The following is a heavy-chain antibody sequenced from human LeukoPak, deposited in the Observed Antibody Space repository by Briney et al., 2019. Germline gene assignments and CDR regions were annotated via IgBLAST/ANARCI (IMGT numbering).Heavy chain of an antibody. J-gene: IGHJ4*02. CDR3: AREGIAVAPFFDY. CDR1: GGSISSYY. D-gene: IGHD6-19*01. Sequence: SETLSLTCTVSGGSISSYYWSWIRQPPEKGLEWIGYIYYSGSTNYNPSLKSRVTISVDTSKNQFSLKLSSVTAADTAVYYCAREGIAVAPFFDYWGQGTLVTVSS. CDR2: IYYSGST. V-gene: IGHV4-59*01.